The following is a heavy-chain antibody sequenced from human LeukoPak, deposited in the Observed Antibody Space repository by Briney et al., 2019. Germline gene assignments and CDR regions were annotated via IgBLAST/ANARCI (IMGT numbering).Heavy chain of an antibody. CDR2: ISAYNGNT. Sequence: ASVNVSCKASGYTFTSYGTSWVRRAPGQGLEWMGWISAYNGNTNYAQKLQGRVTMTTDTSTSTAYMELRSLRSDDTGVYYCARGTLHVLRFLEWLPLDYWGQGTLVTVSS. D-gene: IGHD3-3*01. CDR3: ARGTLHVLRFLEWLPLDY. CDR1: GYTFTSYG. J-gene: IGHJ4*02. V-gene: IGHV1-18*01.